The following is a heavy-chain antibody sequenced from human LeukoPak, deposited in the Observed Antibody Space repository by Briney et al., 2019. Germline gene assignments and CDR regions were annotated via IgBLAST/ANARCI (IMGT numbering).Heavy chain of an antibody. CDR1: GGSISSSDYY. Sequence: SETLSITCSVSGGSISSSDYYWGWIRQPPGKGLEFIASIYYSGSTYYNPSLESRVTIGMDMSRNQVSLRLSTVTAADTAVYFCARDQWPYGSGSYATWGQGTLVIVSS. CDR2: IYYSGST. CDR3: ARDQWPYGSGSYAT. J-gene: IGHJ5*02. D-gene: IGHD3-10*01. V-gene: IGHV4-39*07.